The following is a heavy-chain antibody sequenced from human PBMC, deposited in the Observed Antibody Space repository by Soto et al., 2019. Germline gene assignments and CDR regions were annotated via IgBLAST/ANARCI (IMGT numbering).Heavy chain of an antibody. CDR1: GFTFSSYG. V-gene: IGHV3-23*01. J-gene: IGHJ4*02. CDR3: AKDRRAGGNYGFYSDF. D-gene: IGHD1-7*01. Sequence: EVQLLESGGGLVQPGGSLRLSCAASGFTFSSYGMTWVRQAPGKGLEWVSFSSATGAGTYYADSVKGRFTISRDNSKNTLYLQRTSLRADDTAVYYWAKDRRAGGNYGFYSDFWGQGALVIVSS. CDR2: SSATGAGT.